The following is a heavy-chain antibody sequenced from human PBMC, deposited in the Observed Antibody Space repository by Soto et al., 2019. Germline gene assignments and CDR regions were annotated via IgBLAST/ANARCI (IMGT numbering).Heavy chain of an antibody. CDR1: GYTLTELS. V-gene: IGHV1-24*01. Sequence: ASVKVSCKVSGYTLTELSMHWVRQAPGKGLEWMGGFDPEDGETIYAQKFQGRVTMTEETSTDTAYMELSSLRSEDTAVYYCARGRYRVLVGGEFDYWGQGTLVTVSS. CDR2: FDPEDGET. D-gene: IGHD2-15*01. CDR3: ARGRYRVLVGGEFDY. J-gene: IGHJ4*02.